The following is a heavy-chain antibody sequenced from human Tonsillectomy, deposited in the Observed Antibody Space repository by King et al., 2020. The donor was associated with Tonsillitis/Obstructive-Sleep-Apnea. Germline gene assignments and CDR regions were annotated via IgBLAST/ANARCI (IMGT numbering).Heavy chain of an antibody. V-gene: IGHV3-23*01. D-gene: IGHD4-23*01. Sequence: HLFASVGCLVPPGGSLRLSCAASGCTFSSSAMSWVRQAPGKGLEWVSAISGSGGSTYYADSVRGRFTISRDNSKNTLYLQMISLRAEDTAVYYCAKGYGGFDYWGQGTLVTVSS. CDR2: ISGSGGST. CDR3: AKGYGGFDY. CDR1: GCTFSSSA. J-gene: IGHJ4*02.